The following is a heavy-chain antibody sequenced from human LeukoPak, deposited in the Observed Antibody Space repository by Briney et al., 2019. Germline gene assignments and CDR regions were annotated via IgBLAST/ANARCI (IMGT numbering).Heavy chain of an antibody. CDR2: ISSSSYI. CDR1: GVTFSSYS. CDR3: ARDGGRGWYFDY. V-gene: IGHV3-21*01. D-gene: IGHD6-19*01. Sequence: GGSLRLSCAASGVTFSSYSMNWVRQAPGKGLEWVSSISSSSYIYYADSVKGRFTISRDNAKNSLYLQMNSLRAEDTAVYYCARDGGRGWYFDYWGQGTLVTVSS. J-gene: IGHJ4*02.